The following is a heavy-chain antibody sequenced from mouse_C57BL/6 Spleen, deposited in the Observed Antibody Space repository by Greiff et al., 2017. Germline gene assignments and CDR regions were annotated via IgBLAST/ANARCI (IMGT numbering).Heavy chain of an antibody. J-gene: IGHJ4*01. Sequence: EVQLQQSGPGLVKPSQSLSLTCSVTGYSITSGYYWNWIRQFPGNKLEWMGYISYDGSNNYNPSLKNRISITRDTSKIPFFLKLNSVTTEDTATYYCARDYYGSNGLYAMDYWGQGTSVTVSS. D-gene: IGHD1-1*01. V-gene: IGHV3-6*01. CDR1: GYSITSGYY. CDR3: ARDYYGSNGLYAMDY. CDR2: ISYDGSN.